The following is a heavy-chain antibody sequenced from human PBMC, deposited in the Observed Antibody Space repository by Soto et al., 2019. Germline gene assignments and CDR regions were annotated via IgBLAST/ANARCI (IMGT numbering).Heavy chain of an antibody. CDR2: IHHSGAA. CDR3: ARAIGGNNWNPNWFDS. CDR1: GDSITRRDYY. V-gene: IGHV4-31*03. J-gene: IGHJ5*01. D-gene: IGHD1-20*01. Sequence: QVQLQESGPGLVKPSQTLSLTCTVSGDSITRRDYYWTWIRRYPGKGLEWIGYIHHSGAAHYNPSLKSRLTISVDTSRNQFSLKLTSVTAADTAVYYCARAIGGNNWNPNWFDSWGQGTKVTVSS.